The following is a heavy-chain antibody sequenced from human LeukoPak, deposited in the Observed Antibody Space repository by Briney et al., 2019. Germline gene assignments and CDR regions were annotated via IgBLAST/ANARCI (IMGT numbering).Heavy chain of an antibody. D-gene: IGHD6-19*01. Sequence: PGGSLRLSCAASGFTFSNYAMHWVRQAPGKGPEWVAVISDDGSNKYYGDSVKGRFTISRDNSKNTVYLQMNSLRAEDTAVYYCAKDRYSSGWYSDFDYWGQGTLVTVSS. CDR1: GFTFSNYA. J-gene: IGHJ4*02. V-gene: IGHV3-30*18. CDR2: ISDDGSNK. CDR3: AKDRYSSGWYSDFDY.